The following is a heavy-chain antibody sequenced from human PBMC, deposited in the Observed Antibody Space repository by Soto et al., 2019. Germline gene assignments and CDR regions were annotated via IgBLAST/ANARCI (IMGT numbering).Heavy chain of an antibody. CDR3: AKEVEGGWYYFDY. Sequence: EVQLLVSGGGLVQPGGSLTLSCAASGFTFSTYAMTWVRQAPGKGLDWVSTISDSDGSTYYADSVKGRFTISRDNSKNTVYLQMNSLRAEDTAVYYCAKEVEGGWYYFDYWGQGTLVTVSS. CDR1: GFTFSTYA. CDR2: ISDSDGST. V-gene: IGHV3-23*01. J-gene: IGHJ4*02. D-gene: IGHD2-15*01.